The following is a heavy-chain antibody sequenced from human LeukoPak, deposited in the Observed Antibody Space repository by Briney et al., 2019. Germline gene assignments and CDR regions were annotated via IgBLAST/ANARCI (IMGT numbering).Heavy chain of an antibody. CDR1: GYSISSGYY. CDR2: IYYSGST. J-gene: IGHJ4*02. Sequence: SETLSLTCTVSGYSISSGYYWSWIRQPPGKGLEWIGYIYYSGSTYYNPSLKSRVTISVDTSKNQFSLKLSSVTAADTAVYYCATRSYYYGSGSYYKRSYFDYWGQGTLVTVSS. D-gene: IGHD3-10*01. V-gene: IGHV4-38-2*02. CDR3: ATRSYYYGSGSYYKRSYFDY.